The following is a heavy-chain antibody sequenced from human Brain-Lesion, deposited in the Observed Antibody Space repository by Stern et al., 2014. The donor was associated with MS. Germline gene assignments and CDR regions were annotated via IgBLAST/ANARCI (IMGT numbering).Heavy chain of an antibody. CDR1: GFTFSSYT. J-gene: IGHJ6*02. CDR2: INTGSYYI. CDR3: ARVAEQLVDFYFYYGMDV. Sequence: VQLVESGGGLVKPGGSLRLSCAPSGFTFSSYTMNWVRQAPGKGLEWVASINTGSYYIYYADSVKGRFTISRDNAKNSLYLQMNSLRDEDTAIYFCARVAEQLVDFYFYYGMDVWGQGTTVTVSS. D-gene: IGHD6-13*01. V-gene: IGHV3-21*01.